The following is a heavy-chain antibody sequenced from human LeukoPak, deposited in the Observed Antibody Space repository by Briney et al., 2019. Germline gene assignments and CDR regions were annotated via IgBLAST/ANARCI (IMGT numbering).Heavy chain of an antibody. CDR2: ILYTGRT. V-gene: IGHV4-39*01. J-gene: IGHJ4*02. CDR1: GDSISSSRFY. Sequence: PLETLSLTCTVSGDSISSSRFYWAWIRQPPGKGLEWIGSILYTGRTFYNPSLKSRVTISVDTSKNQFSLRLGSVTASDTAVYYCARRDVGATIDYWGQGTLVTVSS. D-gene: IGHD1-26*01. CDR3: ARRDVGATIDY.